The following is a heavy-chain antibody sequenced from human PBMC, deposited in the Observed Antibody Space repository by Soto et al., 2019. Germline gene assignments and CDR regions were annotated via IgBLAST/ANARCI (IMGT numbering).Heavy chain of an antibody. CDR3: ARGRGYCSSSSCYNYGMDV. J-gene: IGHJ6*02. CDR1: DFTFSRYW. V-gene: IGHV3-74*01. D-gene: IGHD2-2*02. Sequence: HPGGSLRLSCAAPDFTFSRYWMHWVRQAPGKGLVWVSRINSDGSGTTYADPVKGRFTISRDNAKNTLYLQMNSLRAEDTAVYYCARGRGYCSSSSCYNYGMDVWGQGTTVTVSS. CDR2: INSDGSGT.